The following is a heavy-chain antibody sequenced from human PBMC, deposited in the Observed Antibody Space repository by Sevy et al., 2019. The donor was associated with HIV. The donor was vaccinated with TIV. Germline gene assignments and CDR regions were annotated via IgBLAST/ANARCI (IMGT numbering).Heavy chain of an antibody. CDR3: ARDLWDCSGGSCYCDFDL. J-gene: IGHJ2*01. CDR1: GFTFSSYW. CDR2: INSDGSST. Sequence: GGSLRLSCAASGFTFSSYWMHWVRQAPGKGLVWVSRINSDGSSTTYADSVKGRFTISRDNAKNTLYLQMNSLRAEDTAVYYCARDLWDCSGGSCYCDFDLWGRGTLVTVSS. D-gene: IGHD2-15*01. V-gene: IGHV3-74*01.